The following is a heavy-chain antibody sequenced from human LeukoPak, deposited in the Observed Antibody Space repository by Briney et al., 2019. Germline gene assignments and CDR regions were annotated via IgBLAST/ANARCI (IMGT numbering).Heavy chain of an antibody. Sequence: PGRSLRLSCAASGFTFSSYAMHWVRQAPGKGLEWVAVISYDGSNKYYADSVKGRFTISRDNSKNTLYLQMNSLRAEDTAVYYCARGIWRLRFDYWGQGTLLTVSS. CDR1: GFTFSSYA. CDR3: ARGIWRLRFDY. V-gene: IGHV3-30*04. CDR2: ISYDGSNK. J-gene: IGHJ4*02. D-gene: IGHD5-12*01.